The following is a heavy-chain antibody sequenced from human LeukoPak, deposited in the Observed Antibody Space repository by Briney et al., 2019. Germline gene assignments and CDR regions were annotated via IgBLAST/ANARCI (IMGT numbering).Heavy chain of an antibody. D-gene: IGHD6-13*01. J-gene: IGHJ4*02. CDR3: ARDRAGGSGTELDY. Sequence: ASVKVSCKASGYTFTSYDINWVRQAPGQGLEWMGWINPNSGGTNYAQKFQGRVTMTRDTSISTAYMELSRLRSDDTAVYYCARDRAGGSGTELDYWGQGTLVTVSS. CDR2: INPNSGGT. V-gene: IGHV1-2*02. CDR1: GYTFTSYD.